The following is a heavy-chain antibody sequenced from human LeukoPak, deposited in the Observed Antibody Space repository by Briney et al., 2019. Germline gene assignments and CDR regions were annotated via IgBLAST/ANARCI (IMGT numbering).Heavy chain of an antibody. CDR3: TRLTGVGSYQHLDH. CDR2: IWFDGSKE. V-gene: IGHV3-33*07. D-gene: IGHD1-26*01. CDR1: GFTFSSHG. Sequence: GTSLRLSCAASGFTFSSHGMYWVRQAPDKGLEWVAVIWFDGSKEYYTDSVKGRFTISRDNSKNTLWLQMNSLRAEDTAVYYCTRLTGVGSYQHLDHWGQGTLVTVSS. J-gene: IGHJ4*02.